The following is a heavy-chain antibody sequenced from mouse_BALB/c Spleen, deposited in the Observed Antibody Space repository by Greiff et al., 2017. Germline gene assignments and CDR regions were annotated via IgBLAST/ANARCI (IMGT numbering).Heavy chain of an antibody. V-gene: IGHV14-3*02. CDR1: GFNIKDTY. CDR3: AREPSFAY. J-gene: IGHJ3*01. CDR2: IDPANGNT. Sequence: VHVKQSGAELVKPGASVKLSCTASGFNIKDTYMHWVKQRPEQGLEWIGRIDPANGNTKYDPKFQGKATITADTSSNTAYLQLSSLTSEDTAVYYCAREPSFAYWGQGTLVTVSA.